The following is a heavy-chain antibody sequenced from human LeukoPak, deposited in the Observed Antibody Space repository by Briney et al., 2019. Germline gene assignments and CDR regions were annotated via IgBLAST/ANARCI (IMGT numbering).Heavy chain of an antibody. CDR2: ISSSGSSI. CDR1: GFTFSSYE. V-gene: IGHV3-48*03. J-gene: IGHJ4*02. Sequence: GGSLRLSCAASGFTFSSYEMNWVRQAPGKGLEWVSHISSSGSSIYYTDSVKGRFTISRDNAKNSLYLQINSLRVEDTAVYYCARKNSLDYWGQGTLVTVSS. CDR3: ARKNSLDY. D-gene: IGHD4-23*01.